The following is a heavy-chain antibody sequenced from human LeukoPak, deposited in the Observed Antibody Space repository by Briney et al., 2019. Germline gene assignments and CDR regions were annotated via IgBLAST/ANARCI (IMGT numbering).Heavy chain of an antibody. CDR2: VNPSGGST. CDR3: ARGGPRITIFGVDYYYYYGMDV. J-gene: IGHJ6*02. Sequence: GASVKVSCKASGYTFTSYGISWVRQAPGQGLEWMGIVNPSGGSTSYAQKFQGRVTMTRDTSTSTVYMELSSLRSEDTAVYYCARGGPRITIFGVDYYYYYGMDVWGQGTTVTVSS. CDR1: GYTFTSYG. V-gene: IGHV1-46*01. D-gene: IGHD3-3*01.